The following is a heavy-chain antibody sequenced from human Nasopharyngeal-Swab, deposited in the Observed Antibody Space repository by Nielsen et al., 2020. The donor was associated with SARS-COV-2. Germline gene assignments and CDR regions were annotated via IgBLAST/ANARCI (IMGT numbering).Heavy chain of an antibody. Sequence: ASVKVSCKASGYTFTGYYMHWVRQAPGQGLEWMGWINPNSGGTNYAQKFQGGVTMTRDTSISTAYMELSRLRSDDTAVYYCARLYPYDFWSGGGGPVDYYYYYGMDVWGQGTTVTVSS. J-gene: IGHJ6*02. CDR2: INPNSGGT. V-gene: IGHV1-2*02. D-gene: IGHD3-3*01. CDR3: ARLYPYDFWSGGGGPVDYYYYYGMDV. CDR1: GYTFTGYY.